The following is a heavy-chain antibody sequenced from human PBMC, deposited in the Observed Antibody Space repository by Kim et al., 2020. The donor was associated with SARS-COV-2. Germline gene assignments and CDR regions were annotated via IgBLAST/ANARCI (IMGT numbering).Heavy chain of an antibody. D-gene: IGHD6-19*01. Sequence: ASVKVSCKASGYTFTTFALYWVRRAPGQRLEWMGWVNGGNGNTRYSQKFQGRVSITRDTSVTTAYLELSGLISEDTAVYYCAREAVAGSFDYWGQGTLVTVSS. CDR2: VNGGNGNT. CDR3: AREAVAGSFDY. CDR1: GYTFTTFA. J-gene: IGHJ4*02. V-gene: IGHV1-3*01.